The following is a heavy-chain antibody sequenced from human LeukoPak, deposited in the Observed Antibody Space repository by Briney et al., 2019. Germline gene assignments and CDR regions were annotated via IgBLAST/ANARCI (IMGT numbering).Heavy chain of an antibody. J-gene: IGHJ4*02. D-gene: IGHD6-19*01. Sequence: GGSLRLSCGASGFTFSNYAMTWVRQAPGKGLDWVSTISRRGSTTYYADSVKGRFTISRDNSNNTLYLQMNSLRAEDTAVYYCAKYPVAGTHPPYYFDYWGQGTLVTVSS. CDR3: AKYPVAGTHPPYYFDY. CDR2: ISRRGSTT. CDR1: GFTFSNYA. V-gene: IGHV3-23*01.